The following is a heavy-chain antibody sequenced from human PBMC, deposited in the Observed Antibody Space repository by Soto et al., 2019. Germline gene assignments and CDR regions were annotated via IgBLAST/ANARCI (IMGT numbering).Heavy chain of an antibody. CDR2: ISYDGSNK. CDR1: GFTFSSYA. CDR3: ARDRSSSNLIRGIYYYGMDV. D-gene: IGHD6-13*01. Sequence: GGSLRLSCAASGFTFSSYAMHWVRQAPGKGLEWVAVISYDGSNKYYADSVKGRFTISRDNSKNTLYLQMNSLRAEDTAVYYCARDRSSSNLIRGIYYYGMDVWGQGTTVTVSS. J-gene: IGHJ6*02. V-gene: IGHV3-30-3*01.